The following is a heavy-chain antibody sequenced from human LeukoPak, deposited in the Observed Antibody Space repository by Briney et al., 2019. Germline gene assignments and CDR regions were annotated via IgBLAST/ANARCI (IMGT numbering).Heavy chain of an antibody. CDR3: AKETRGSYSDY. V-gene: IGHV3-30*02. D-gene: IGHD3-10*01. J-gene: IGHJ4*02. CDR1: GFPFSSSG. CDR2: ISYDGSNR. Sequence: GGSLRLSCAASGFPFSSSGMHWVRQAPGKGLEWVAFISYDGSNRYYADSVKGRFTISRDNSKNTLYLQMNSLRAEDTAVYYCAKETRGSYSDYWGQGTLVTVSS.